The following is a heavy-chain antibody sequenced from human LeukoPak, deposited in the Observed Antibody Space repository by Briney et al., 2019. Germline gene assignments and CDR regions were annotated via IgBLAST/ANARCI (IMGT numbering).Heavy chain of an antibody. CDR3: WRVDSTVGYAGGNYFDS. J-gene: IGHJ4*02. CDR2: IYHSGTT. D-gene: IGHD5-18*01. CDR1: GFRISIGYY. Sequence: SGTLSIPFFVSGFRISIGYYWGWLRQPPGKGLECVGNIYHSGTTYYNPSLESPVTISEEQSKNQFSLTISSVDAAEPAVYYCWRVDSTVGYAGGNYFDSWGQGTLVTVSS. V-gene: IGHV4-38-2*02.